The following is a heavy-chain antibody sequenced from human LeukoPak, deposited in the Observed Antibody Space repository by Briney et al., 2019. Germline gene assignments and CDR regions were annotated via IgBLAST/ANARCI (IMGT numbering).Heavy chain of an antibody. CDR3: AGHLRGYSGYDEPQPQGV. J-gene: IGHJ6*04. D-gene: IGHD5-12*01. CDR1: GCTFSKYA. Sequence: SSVTVSCKACGCTFSKYAIIGVRQAPARGVAWMGGIIPIYGTAKYPQKFQGRVTITADESTSTAFMALSSLRSVDPAVYYCAGHLRGYSGYDEPQPQGVCGKGTTVTVSS. V-gene: IGHV1-69*13. CDR2: IIPIYGTA.